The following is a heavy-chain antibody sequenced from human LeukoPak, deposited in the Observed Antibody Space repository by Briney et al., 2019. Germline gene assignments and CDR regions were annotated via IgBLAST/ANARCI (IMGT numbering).Heavy chain of an antibody. J-gene: IGHJ5*02. CDR1: GYTFTSYY. V-gene: IGHV1-46*01. Sequence: ASVKVSCKASGYTFTSYYMHWVRQAPGQGLEWMGIINPSGGSTSYAQKFQGRVTMTRDMSTSTVYMELSRLRSDDMAVYYCARDLLWQWLAFDPWGQGTLVTVSS. CDR3: ARDLLWQWLAFDP. D-gene: IGHD6-19*01. CDR2: INPSGGST.